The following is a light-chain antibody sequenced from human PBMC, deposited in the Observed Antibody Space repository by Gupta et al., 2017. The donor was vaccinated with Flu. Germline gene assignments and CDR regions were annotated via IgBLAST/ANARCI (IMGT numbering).Light chain of an antibody. CDR3: QQSYTSRYN. Sequence: DIQMTQSPSSLSASVGDRVTITCRASQSITNSLNWYQQKPGKAPKLLIYAASILQSGVPRRFSGSGSETDFTLTISSLQLQDFATYYCQQSYTSRYNFGQGTKLQIK. V-gene: IGKV1-39*01. J-gene: IGKJ2*01. CDR2: AAS. CDR1: QSITNS.